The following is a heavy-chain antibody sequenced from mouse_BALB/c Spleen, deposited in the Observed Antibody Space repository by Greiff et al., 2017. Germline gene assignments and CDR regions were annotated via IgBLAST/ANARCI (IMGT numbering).Heavy chain of an antibody. CDR2: INPDSSTI. Sequence: EVKLQESGGGLVQPGGSLKLSCAASGFDFSRYWMSWVRQAPGKGLEWIGEINPDSSTINYTPSLKDKFIISRDNAKNTLYLQMSKVRSEDTALYYCARPGDYATWFAYWGQGTLVTVSA. J-gene: IGHJ3*01. V-gene: IGHV4-1*02. D-gene: IGHD1-1*02. CDR3: ARPGDYATWFAY. CDR1: GFDFSRYW.